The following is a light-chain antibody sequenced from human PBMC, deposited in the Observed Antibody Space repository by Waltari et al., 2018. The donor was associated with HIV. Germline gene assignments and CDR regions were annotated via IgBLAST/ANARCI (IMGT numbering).Light chain of an antibody. J-gene: IGLJ2*01. Sequence: QSVLTQPPSVSGAPGQRVTISCTGTSSNIGAGFDVHWYQQLPGTVPNVLIYNNPDRPSGVPDRFSGAKSATSASLAITGLQAEDEANYYCQSYDISLSGWVFGGGTKLTVL. CDR2: NNP. CDR1: SSNIGAGFD. CDR3: QSYDISLSGWV. V-gene: IGLV1-40*01.